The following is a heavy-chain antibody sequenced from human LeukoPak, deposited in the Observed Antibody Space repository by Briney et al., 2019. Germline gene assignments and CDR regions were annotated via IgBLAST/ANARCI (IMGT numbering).Heavy chain of an antibody. Sequence: GGSLRLSCVASGFTFSSYAMHWVRQTPGKGLEYVSGINSNGGSTHYANSVKGRFTISRDNSKHTLYLQMGSLRTEDMAVYYCARVLHKRNYDSSDYYGYWGQGTLVTVSS. CDR1: GFTFSSYA. J-gene: IGHJ4*02. D-gene: IGHD3-22*01. CDR3: ARVLHKRNYDSSDYYGY. CDR2: INSNGGST. V-gene: IGHV3-64*01.